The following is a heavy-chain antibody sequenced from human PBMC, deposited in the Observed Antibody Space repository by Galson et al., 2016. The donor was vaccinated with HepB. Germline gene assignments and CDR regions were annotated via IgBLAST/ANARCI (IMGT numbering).Heavy chain of an antibody. Sequence: QSGAEVKKPGESLQISCKASGYTFTDYWIGWVRQVPGKGLEWMGIIFPRDSETRYSPSFQGQVTISADKSISTAYLQWSSLKASDTAIYYCTIQDFVPWGQGTLVTVSS. J-gene: IGHJ4*02. D-gene: IGHD3-3*01. CDR1: GYTFTDYW. CDR3: TIQDFVP. CDR2: IFPRDSET. V-gene: IGHV5-51*01.